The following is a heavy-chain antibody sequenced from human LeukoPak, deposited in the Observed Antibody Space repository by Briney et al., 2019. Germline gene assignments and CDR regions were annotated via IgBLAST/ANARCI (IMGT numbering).Heavy chain of an antibody. CDR2: IYPGDSDT. V-gene: IGHV5-51*01. CDR3: ATVGYYYDSSGLLFDY. J-gene: IGHJ4*02. Sequence: GESLKISCKGSGHSFTSYWIGWVRQIPGKGLEWMGIIYPGDSDTRYSPSFQGQVTISADKSISTAYLQWSSLKASDTAMYYCATVGYYYDSSGLLFDYWGQGTLVTVSS. CDR1: GHSFTSYW. D-gene: IGHD3-22*01.